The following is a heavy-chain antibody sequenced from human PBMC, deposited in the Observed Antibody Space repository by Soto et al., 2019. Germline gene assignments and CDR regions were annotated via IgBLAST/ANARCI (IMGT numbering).Heavy chain of an antibody. V-gene: IGHV1-18*01. CDR1: GYTFTSYG. CDR2: ISAYNGNT. J-gene: IGHJ4*02. CDR3: ARDPFELGVPAAMSFDY. D-gene: IGHD2-2*01. Sequence: GASVKVSCKASGYTFTSYGISWVRQAPGQGLEWMGWISAYNGNTNYAQKLQGRVTMTTDTSTSTAYMELRSLRSDDTAVYYCARDPFELGVPAAMSFDYWGQGTLVTVSS.